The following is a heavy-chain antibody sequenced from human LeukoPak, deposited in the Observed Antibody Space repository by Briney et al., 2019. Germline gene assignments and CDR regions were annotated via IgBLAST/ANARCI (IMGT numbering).Heavy chain of an antibody. CDR3: ARSDSSSWYDYFDY. Sequence: GGSLRLSCAASVLTFSSYWMSWVRQAPGKGLEWVANIKQDGSEKYYVDSVKGRFTISRDNAKNSLYLQMNSLRAEDTAVYYCARSDSSSWYDYFDYWGQGTLVTVSS. CDR1: VLTFSSYW. D-gene: IGHD6-13*01. CDR2: IKQDGSEK. J-gene: IGHJ4*02. V-gene: IGHV3-7*01.